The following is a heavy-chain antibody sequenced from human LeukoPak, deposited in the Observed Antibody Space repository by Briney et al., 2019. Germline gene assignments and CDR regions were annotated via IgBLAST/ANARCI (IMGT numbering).Heavy chain of an antibody. D-gene: IGHD3-3*01. V-gene: IGHV1-8*01. CDR3: ARRGLNYDFGSGYRNWFDP. J-gene: IGHJ5*02. Sequence: GASVRVSCKASGYTFTSYDINWVRQATGQGLEWMGWMNPNSGNTGYAQNFQGRVTMTRNTSMSTVYMELSSLRSEDTAVYYCARRGLNYDFGSGYRNWFDPWGQGTLVTVSS. CDR2: MNPNSGNT. CDR1: GYTFTSYD.